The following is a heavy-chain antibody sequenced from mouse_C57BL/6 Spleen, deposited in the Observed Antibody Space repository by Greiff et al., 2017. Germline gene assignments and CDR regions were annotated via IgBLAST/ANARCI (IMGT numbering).Heavy chain of an antibody. D-gene: IGHD1-1*01. CDR1: GFTFSDYG. CDR3: ARATVASFDY. J-gene: IGHJ2*01. CDR2: ISSGSSTI. Sequence: EVHLVESGGGLVKPGGSLKLSCAASGFTFSDYGMHWVRQAPEKGLEWVAYISSGSSTIYYAHTVKGRFTISRDNAKNTLFLQMTSLRSEDTAMYYCARATVASFDYWGQGTTLTVSS. V-gene: IGHV5-17*01.